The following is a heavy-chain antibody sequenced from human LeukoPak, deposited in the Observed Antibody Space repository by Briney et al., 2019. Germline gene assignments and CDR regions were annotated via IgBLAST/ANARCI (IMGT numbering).Heavy chain of an antibody. CDR3: ARGSITMIAQFDP. CDR2: ISAYNGNT. CDR1: GYTFTGYY. V-gene: IGHV1-18*04. J-gene: IGHJ5*02. D-gene: IGHD3-22*01. Sequence: ASVKVSCKASGYTFTGYYMHWVRQAPGQGLEWMGWISAYNGNTNYAQKLQGRVTMTTDTSTSTAYMELRSLRSDDTAVYYCARGSITMIAQFDPWGQGTLVTVSS.